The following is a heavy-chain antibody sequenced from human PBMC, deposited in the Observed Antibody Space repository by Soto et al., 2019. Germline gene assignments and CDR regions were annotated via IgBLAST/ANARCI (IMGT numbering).Heavy chain of an antibody. CDR3: AVYPGIAVAVSDY. V-gene: IGHV1-69*13. CDR2: IIPIFGTA. D-gene: IGHD6-19*01. CDR1: GGTFSSYA. Sequence: ASVKVSCKASGGTFSSYAISWVRQAPGQGLEWMGGIIPIFGTANYAQKFQGRVTITADESTSTAYMELSSLRSEDTAVYYCAVYPGIAVAVSDYWGQGTLVTVSS. J-gene: IGHJ4*02.